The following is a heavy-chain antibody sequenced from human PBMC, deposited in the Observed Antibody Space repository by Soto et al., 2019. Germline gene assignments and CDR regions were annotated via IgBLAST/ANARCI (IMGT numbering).Heavy chain of an antibody. CDR3: AREEYYYGSGAFFDY. Sequence: SVKVSCKASGGTFSSYTISWVLQAPGQGLEWMGRIIPILGIANYAQKFQGRVTITADKSTSTAYMELSSLRSEDTAVYYCAREEYYYGSGAFFDYWGQGTLVTVSS. J-gene: IGHJ4*02. D-gene: IGHD3-10*01. CDR1: GGTFSSYT. V-gene: IGHV1-69*04. CDR2: IIPILGIA.